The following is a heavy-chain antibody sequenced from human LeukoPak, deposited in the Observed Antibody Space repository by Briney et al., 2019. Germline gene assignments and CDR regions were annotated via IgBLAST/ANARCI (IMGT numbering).Heavy chain of an antibody. CDR2: INHSGST. D-gene: IGHD4-17*01. V-gene: IGHV4-34*01. CDR3: ARGQAVTFYYYYYMDV. CDR1: GGSFSGYY. Sequence: SETLSLTCAVYGGSFSGYYWSWIRQPPGKGLEWIGEINHSGSTNYNPSLKSRVTISVDTSKNQFSLKLSSVTAADTAVYYCARGQAVTFYYYYYMDVWGKGTTVTVSS. J-gene: IGHJ6*03.